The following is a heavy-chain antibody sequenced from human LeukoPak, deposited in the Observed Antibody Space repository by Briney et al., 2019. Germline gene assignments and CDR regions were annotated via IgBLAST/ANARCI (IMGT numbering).Heavy chain of an antibody. CDR2: VRNEIHTT. CDR3: VRPHGIGCSTHYFDY. Sequence: GGSPRLSFVASGFTFSDFYMDWVRQAPGKGLEWLGRVRNEIHTTEYAASVKGRFTFSRDDSKNSLFLQMNNLKTEDTAVYYFVRPHGIGCSTHYFDYWGQGTLVTVSS. J-gene: IGHJ4*02. V-gene: IGHV3-72*01. D-gene: IGHD6-25*01. CDR1: GFTFSDFY.